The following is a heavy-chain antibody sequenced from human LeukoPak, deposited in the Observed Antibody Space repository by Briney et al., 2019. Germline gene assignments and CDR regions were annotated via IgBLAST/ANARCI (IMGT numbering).Heavy chain of an antibody. CDR2: ISSSSSYI. CDR3: ARDSSGYQYYYYMDV. Sequence: GGSVGLSCAASGFTFSSYSMNWVRQAPGKGLEWVSSISSSSSYIYYADPVKGRFTISRDNAKNSLYLQMNSLRAEDTAVYYCARDSSGYQYYYYMDVWGKGTTVTVSS. CDR1: GFTFSSYS. V-gene: IGHV3-21*01. D-gene: IGHD5-12*01. J-gene: IGHJ6*03.